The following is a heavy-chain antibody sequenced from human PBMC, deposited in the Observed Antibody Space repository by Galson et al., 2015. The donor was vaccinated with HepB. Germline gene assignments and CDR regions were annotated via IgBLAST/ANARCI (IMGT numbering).Heavy chain of an antibody. CDR3: ARVLFSYETGNYYGLDV. Sequence: SLRLSCAASGFAFTTYTFSWVRQAPGKGLEWVSSISSGNKNIDFADSVKGRFTISRHNAKSSLYLQMNSLRVEDTAIYFCARVLFSYETGNYYGLDVWGQGTTVTVSS. D-gene: IGHD5-18*01. V-gene: IGHV3-21*01. J-gene: IGHJ6*02. CDR2: ISSGNKNI. CDR1: GFAFTTYT.